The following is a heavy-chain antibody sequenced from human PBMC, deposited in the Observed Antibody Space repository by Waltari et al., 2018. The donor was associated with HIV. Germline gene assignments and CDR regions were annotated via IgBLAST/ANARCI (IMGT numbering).Heavy chain of an antibody. CDR2: INTNTGSP. V-gene: IGHV7-4-1*02. CDR1: GYTFTTYS. Sequence: QVQLVQSGSELKKPGASVKVSCRASGYTFTTYSLTWVRKAPGQGLEWMGWINTNTGSPTYAQGFRGRFVLSSDTSVSTAYLQISSLKAEDTAMYFCAKRGANGWFSIDYWGQGTLVTVSS. CDR3: AKRGANGWFSIDY. D-gene: IGHD6-19*01. J-gene: IGHJ4*02.